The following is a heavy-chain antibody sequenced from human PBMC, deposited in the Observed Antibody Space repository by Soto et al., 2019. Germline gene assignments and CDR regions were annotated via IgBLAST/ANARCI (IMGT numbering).Heavy chain of an antibody. V-gene: IGHV3-30*18. Sequence: PWGALRLSCAAYGFTFSSYVMHRVRQAPGKGLEWVAVISYDGSNKYYADSVKGRFTISRDNSKNTLYLQMDSLRAEDTVVYYCEKDLYTGYYDSSGTDYWGQGT. CDR2: ISYDGSNK. CDR1: GFTFSSYV. D-gene: IGHD3-22*01. CDR3: EKDLYTGYYDSSGTDY. J-gene: IGHJ4*02.